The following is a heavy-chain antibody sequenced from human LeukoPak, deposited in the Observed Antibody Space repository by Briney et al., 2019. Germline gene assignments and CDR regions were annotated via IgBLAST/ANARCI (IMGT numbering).Heavy chain of an antibody. CDR3: ASGAPDDAFDI. V-gene: IGHV3-21*01. CDR2: ISSSSSHI. D-gene: IGHD3-10*01. Sequence: GGSLRLSCAASGFTFSSYSMTWVRQAPGKGLEWVSSISSSSSHIYYADSVKGRFTISRDNAKNSLYLQMNSLRAEDTAVYYCASGAPDDAFDIWGQGTMVTVSS. J-gene: IGHJ3*02. CDR1: GFTFSSYS.